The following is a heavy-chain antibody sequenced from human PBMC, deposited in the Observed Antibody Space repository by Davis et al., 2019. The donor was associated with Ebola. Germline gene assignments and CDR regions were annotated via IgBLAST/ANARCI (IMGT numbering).Heavy chain of an antibody. CDR3: ARGWLRGGMDV. Sequence: HSQTLSLTSAISPDSVSSAGWNWIRQSPSRGLEWLGRTYYSIKWHKDYPVAVKSRITINPDTSKNHFSLQLNSVTPEDTALYYCARGWLRGGMDVWGKGTTVTVSS. V-gene: IGHV6-1*01. D-gene: IGHD5-18*01. J-gene: IGHJ6*04. CDR2: TYYSIKWHK. CDR1: PDSVSSAG.